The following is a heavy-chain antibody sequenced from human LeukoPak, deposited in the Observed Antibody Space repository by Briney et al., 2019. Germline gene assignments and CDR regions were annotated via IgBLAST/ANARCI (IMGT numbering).Heavy chain of an antibody. D-gene: IGHD1-26*01. J-gene: IGHJ4*02. V-gene: IGHV3-7*01. CDR2: IKQDGSEK. CDR3: ASESGSYDDY. Sequence: GGSLRLSCAASGFTFSSYWMSWVRQAPGKGLEWVANIKQDGSEKYYVDSVKGRFTISRDNSKNTLYLQMNSLRAEDTAVYYCASESGSYDDYWGQGTLVTVSS. CDR1: GFTFSSYW.